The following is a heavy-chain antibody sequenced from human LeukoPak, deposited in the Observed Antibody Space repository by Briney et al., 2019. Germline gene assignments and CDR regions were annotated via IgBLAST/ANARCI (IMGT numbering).Heavy chain of an antibody. Sequence: GGSLRLSCAASGFTFSSYSMNWVRQAPGKGLEWVSYISSSSSTIYYADSVKGRFTISRDNAKNSLYLQMNSLRAEDTAVYYCAKARERGSSHFDYWGQGTLVTVSS. D-gene: IGHD1-26*01. J-gene: IGHJ4*02. CDR1: GFTFSSYS. V-gene: IGHV3-48*04. CDR2: ISSSSSTI. CDR3: AKARERGSSHFDY.